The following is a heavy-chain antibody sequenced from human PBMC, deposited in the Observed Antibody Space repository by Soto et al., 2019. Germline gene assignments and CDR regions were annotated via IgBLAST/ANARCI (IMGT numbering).Heavy chain of an antibody. D-gene: IGHD3-22*01. J-gene: IGHJ4*02. V-gene: IGHV5-51*01. CDR1: VYSFTSYW. Sequence: GESLKIACKGSVYSFTSYWIGWVRQMPGKGLEWMGIIYPGDSDTRYSPSFQGQVTISADKSISTAYLQWSSLKASDTAMYYCARQDRYYYDSSGYRHWGQGTLVTVSS. CDR2: IYPGDSDT. CDR3: ARQDRYYYDSSGYRH.